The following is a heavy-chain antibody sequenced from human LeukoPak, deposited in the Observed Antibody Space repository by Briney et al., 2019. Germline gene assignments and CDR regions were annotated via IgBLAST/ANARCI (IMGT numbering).Heavy chain of an antibody. CDR1: GFTFSSYD. Sequence: PGGSLRLSCAASGFTFSSYDMHWVRQATGKGLEWVSAIGTAGDTYYPGSVKGRFTISRENAENSLYLQMNSLRAGDTAVYYCAREGDYYDSSGDWYFDLWGRGTLVTVSS. D-gene: IGHD3-22*01. V-gene: IGHV3-13*01. CDR2: IGTAGDT. CDR3: AREGDYYDSSGDWYFDL. J-gene: IGHJ2*01.